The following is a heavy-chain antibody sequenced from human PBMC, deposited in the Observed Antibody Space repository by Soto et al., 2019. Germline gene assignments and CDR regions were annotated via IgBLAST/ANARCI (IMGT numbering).Heavy chain of an antibody. V-gene: IGHV4-4*02. CDR1: GDSISSSHW. CDR3: AKDPPVDY. Sequence: QVQLQESGPGLVRPSGTLSLTCAVSGDSISSSHWWSWVRQPPGKGLEWIGEIYHSGSTNYNPSLXSXGXXSVDKSKNQFSLKLSSVTAADTAVYYCAKDPPVDYWGQGTLVTVSS. J-gene: IGHJ4*02. CDR2: IYHSGST.